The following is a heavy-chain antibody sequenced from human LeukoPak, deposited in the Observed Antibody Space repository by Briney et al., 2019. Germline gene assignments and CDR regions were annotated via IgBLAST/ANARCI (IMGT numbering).Heavy chain of an antibody. V-gene: IGHV4-59*01. CDR2: IYYSGST. CDR3: ASTPITYYYDSSGYYWFDY. CDR1: GGSISSYY. D-gene: IGHD3-22*01. J-gene: IGHJ4*02. Sequence: SETLSLTCTVSGGSISSYYWSWIRQPPGKGLEWIGYIYYSGSTNYNPSLKSRVTISVDTSKNQFSLKLSSVTAADTAVYYCASTPITYYYDSSGYYWFDYWGQGILVTVSS.